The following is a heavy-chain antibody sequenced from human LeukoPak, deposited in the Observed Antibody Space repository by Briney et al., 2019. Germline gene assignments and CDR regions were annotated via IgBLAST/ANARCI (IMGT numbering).Heavy chain of an antibody. CDR3: AAGGAVAGDYYYYYMDV. D-gene: IGHD6-19*01. Sequence: PGGSLRLSCAASGFTFSSYAMSWVRQAPGKGLEWVSAISGSGGSTYYADPVKGRFTISRDNSKNTLYLQMNSLRAEDTAVYYCAAGGAVAGDYYYYYMDVWGKGTTVTVSS. V-gene: IGHV3-23*01. J-gene: IGHJ6*03. CDR2: ISGSGGST. CDR1: GFTFSSYA.